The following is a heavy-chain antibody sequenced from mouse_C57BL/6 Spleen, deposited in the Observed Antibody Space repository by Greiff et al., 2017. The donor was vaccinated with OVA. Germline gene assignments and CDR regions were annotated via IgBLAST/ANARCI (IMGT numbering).Heavy chain of an antibody. CDR1: GYSFTSYG. Sequence: QVQLQQSGAELARPGASVKLSCKASGYSFTSYGISWVKQRTGQGLEWIGEIYPRSGNTYYNEKFKGKATLTADKSSSTAYMELRSLTSEDSAVYYCARPYYDYEYYFDYWGQGTTLTVSS. J-gene: IGHJ2*01. CDR3: ARPYYDYEYYFDY. D-gene: IGHD2-4*01. CDR2: IYPRSGNT. V-gene: IGHV1-81*01.